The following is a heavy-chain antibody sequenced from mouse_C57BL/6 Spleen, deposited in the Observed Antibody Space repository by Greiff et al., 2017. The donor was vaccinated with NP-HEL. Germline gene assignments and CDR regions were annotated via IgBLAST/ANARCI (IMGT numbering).Heavy chain of an antibody. J-gene: IGHJ4*01. D-gene: IGHD1-3*01. CDR3: ARSGNRYAMDY. V-gene: IGHV3-6*01. CDR1: GYSITSGYY. Sequence: EVKLQESGPGLVKPSQSLSLTCSVTGYSITSGYYWNWIRQFPGNKLEWMGYISYDGSNNYNPSLKNRISITRDTSKNQFFLKLNSVTTEDTATYYCARSGNRYAMDYWGQGTSVTVSS. CDR2: ISYDGSN.